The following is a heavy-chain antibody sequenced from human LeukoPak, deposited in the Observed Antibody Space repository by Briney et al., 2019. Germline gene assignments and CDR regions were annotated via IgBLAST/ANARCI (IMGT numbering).Heavy chain of an antibody. CDR1: GFTFSSYS. CDR2: ITASGTAM. J-gene: IGHJ4*02. Sequence: GGSLRLSCAASGFTFSSYSMTWVRQAPGKGLEWVSHITASGTAMFYADSVKGRFTISRDNAKNSLYLQMNSLRDEDTAVYYCASSGSYRFDYWGQGTLVTVSS. D-gene: IGHD1-26*01. CDR3: ASSGSYRFDY. V-gene: IGHV3-48*02.